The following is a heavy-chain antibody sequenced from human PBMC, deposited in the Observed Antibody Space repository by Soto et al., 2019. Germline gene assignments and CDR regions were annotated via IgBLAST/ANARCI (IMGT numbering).Heavy chain of an antibody. CDR2: INAGNGNT. D-gene: IGHD3-3*01. CDR3: ARGRITIFGVVIKYYFDY. CDR1: GYTFTSYA. V-gene: IGHV1-3*01. J-gene: IGHJ4*02. Sequence: ASVKVSCKASGYTFTSYAMHWVRQAPGQRLEWMGWINAGNGNTKYSQKFQGRVTITRDTSASTAYMELSSLRSEDTAVYYCARGRITIFGVVIKYYFDYWGQGTLVPVSS.